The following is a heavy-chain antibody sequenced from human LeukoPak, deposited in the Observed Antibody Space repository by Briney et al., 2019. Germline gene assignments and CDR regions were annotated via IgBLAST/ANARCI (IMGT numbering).Heavy chain of an antibody. D-gene: IGHD4-17*01. J-gene: IGHJ5*02. CDR1: GYTFTSYD. Sequence: ASVKVSCKASGYTFTSYDINWARQATGQGLEWMGWMNPNSGNTGYAQKFQGRVTMTRNTSISTAYMELSSLRSEDTAVYYCARGLRRRKRPRPLDPWGQGTLVTVSS. CDR3: ARGLRRRKRPRPLDP. V-gene: IGHV1-8*01. CDR2: MNPNSGNT.